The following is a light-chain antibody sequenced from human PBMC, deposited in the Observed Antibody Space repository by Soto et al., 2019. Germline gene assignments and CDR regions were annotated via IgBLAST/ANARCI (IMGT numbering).Light chain of an antibody. CDR3: QQRSNWPVT. CDR1: QNVGSY. V-gene: IGKV3-11*01. J-gene: IGKJ2*01. CDR2: DAS. Sequence: EIVLTQSPATLSLSPGERATLSCRASQNVGSYLAWYQQKPGQAPGLLIYDASNRATGIPARFSGSGSGTDFTLTISSLEPEDFVVYCCQQRSNWPVTFGQGTKLEIK.